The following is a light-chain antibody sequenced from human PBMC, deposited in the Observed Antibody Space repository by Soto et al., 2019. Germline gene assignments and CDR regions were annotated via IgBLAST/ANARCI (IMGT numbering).Light chain of an antibody. CDR1: TGAVTSGHS. CDR3: LLSYDGAPWL. CDR2: DTN. J-gene: IGLJ3*02. Sequence: QAVVTQEPSLTVSPGGTVTLTCGSSTGAVTSGHSPYWFQQKPGQAPRTLIYDTNNKHSWTPARFSGTLLGGKAALTLSGAQPEDEAEYYCLLSYDGAPWLFGGGTKLTVL. V-gene: IGLV7-46*01.